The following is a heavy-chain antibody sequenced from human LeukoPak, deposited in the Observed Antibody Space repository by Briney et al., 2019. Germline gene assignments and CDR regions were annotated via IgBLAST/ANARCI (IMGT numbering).Heavy chain of an antibody. J-gene: IGHJ3*02. CDR3: ARDPGAHCSSTSCWAFDI. Sequence: ASVKVSCKASGYTFTSYGISWVRQAPGQGLEWMGWISAYNGNTNYAQKLQGRVTMTTDTSTSTAYMELRSLRSDDTAVYYCARDPGAHCSSTSCWAFDIWGQGTMVTVSS. D-gene: IGHD2-2*01. CDR2: ISAYNGNT. CDR1: GYTFTSYG. V-gene: IGHV1-18*01.